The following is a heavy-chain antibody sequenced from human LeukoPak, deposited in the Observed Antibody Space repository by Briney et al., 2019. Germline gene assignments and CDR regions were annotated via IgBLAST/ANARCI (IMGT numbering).Heavy chain of an antibody. CDR2: INPNSGGT. V-gene: IGHV1-2*02. J-gene: IGHJ3*02. Sequence: ASVKVSCKASGYTFTGHYMHWVRQAPGQGLEWMGWINPNSGGTNYAQKFQGRVTMTRDTSISTAYMELSRLRSDDTAVYYCAPGDMVRGVVDAFDIWGQGTMVTVSS. CDR3: APGDMVRGVVDAFDI. D-gene: IGHD3-10*01. CDR1: GYTFTGHY.